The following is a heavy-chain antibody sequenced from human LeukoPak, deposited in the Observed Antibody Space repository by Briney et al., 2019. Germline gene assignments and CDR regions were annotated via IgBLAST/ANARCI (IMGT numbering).Heavy chain of an antibody. CDR3: ARQRTLVTPEFFDF. D-gene: IGHD4-23*01. Sequence: PSETLSLTCSVSADSISGSSYYWGWIRQPPGKGLEWIGGISYSGTTKKNPSLESRITMSVDTSKNQFSLNLNSVTAADTAMYYCARQRTLVTPEFFDFWGQGTLVIVSS. J-gene: IGHJ4*02. CDR2: ISYSGTT. V-gene: IGHV4-39*01. CDR1: ADSISGSSYY.